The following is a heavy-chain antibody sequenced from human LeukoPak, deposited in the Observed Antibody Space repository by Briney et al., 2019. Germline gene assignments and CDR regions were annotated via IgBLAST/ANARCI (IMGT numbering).Heavy chain of an antibody. D-gene: IGHD4-17*01. CDR3: ARDQVRGTVTTLYYYYYGMDV. J-gene: IGHJ6*02. Sequence: PGGSLRLSCAASGFTFGDYAMRWVRQAPGEGLGWVSGISGDGGSIGYADSVKGRFTISRDNAQNSLYLQMNSLRAEDTAVCYCARDQVRGTVTTLYYYYYGMDVWGQGTTVTVSS. V-gene: IGHV3-9*01. CDR1: GFTFGDYA. CDR2: ISGDGGSI.